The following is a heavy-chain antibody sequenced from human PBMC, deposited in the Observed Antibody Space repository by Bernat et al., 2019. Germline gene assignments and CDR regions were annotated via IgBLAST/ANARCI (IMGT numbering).Heavy chain of an antibody. Sequence: VQLVESGGGVVQPGRSLRLSCLASGFTFIDNSLHWVPQAPGKGLEWVAVVSYDGRNKYYADSVQARFIISRDDSENTLYLQMDSLKSEDTAVYYCVRDGAALYYYHGMDVWGRGTTVTVSS. D-gene: IGHD6-25*01. CDR1: GFTFIDNS. CDR3: VRDGAALYYYHGMDV. V-gene: IGHV3-30*04. J-gene: IGHJ6*02. CDR2: VSYDGRNK.